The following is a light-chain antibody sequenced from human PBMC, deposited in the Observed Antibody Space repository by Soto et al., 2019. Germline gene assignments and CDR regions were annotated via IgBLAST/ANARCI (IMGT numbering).Light chain of an antibody. CDR1: QSISSY. Sequence: DIQMPQSPSTLSASVGDRVTITCRASQSISSYLAWYQQKPGKAPKVLIFDASSLESGVPSRFSGSGSGTEFTLSISGLQPDDFATYYCQQYHTYPWTFGQGTKVDIK. V-gene: IGKV1-5*01. J-gene: IGKJ1*01. CDR3: QQYHTYPWT. CDR2: DAS.